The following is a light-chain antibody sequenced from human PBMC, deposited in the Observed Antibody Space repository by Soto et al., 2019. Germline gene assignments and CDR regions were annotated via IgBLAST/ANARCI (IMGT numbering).Light chain of an antibody. J-gene: IGKJ1*01. Sequence: DIQMTQSPSTLSASIGDRVTITCRASRSISTWLAWYQQKPGKDPNLLIYDASSLESGVSSRFSGSGSGTEFTLTISSLQHYDSASYFCQQYDSYWTFGQGTKVEIK. CDR2: DAS. CDR1: RSISTW. CDR3: QQYDSYWT. V-gene: IGKV1-5*01.